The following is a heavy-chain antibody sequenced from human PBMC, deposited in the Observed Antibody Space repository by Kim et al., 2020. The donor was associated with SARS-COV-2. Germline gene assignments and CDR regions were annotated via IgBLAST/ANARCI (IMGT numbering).Heavy chain of an antibody. Sequence: TNYSPSFQGHVTISADKSISTAYLQWSSLKASDTAIYYCARSSVRGPFDYWGQGTLVTVSS. V-gene: IGHV5-10-1*01. CDR3: ARSSVRGPFDY. J-gene: IGHJ4*02. CDR2: T. D-gene: IGHD3-10*01.